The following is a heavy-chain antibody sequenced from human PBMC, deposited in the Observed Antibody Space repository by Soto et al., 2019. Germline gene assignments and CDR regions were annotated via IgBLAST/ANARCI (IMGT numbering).Heavy chain of an antibody. CDR3: ARSETDDSRFDF. D-gene: IGHD3-16*01. CDR2: IDAGNGNT. Sequence: QVQLVQSGAEVKKPGASVKVSCKASGYTFTRNAIHWVRQAPGQRLEWIGKIDAGNGNTKYSQKFQDRVTITRDTSASAAYMELRTVSSEDTSIYFCARSETDDSRFDFWCQGTRVTVSS. CDR1: GYTFTRNA. V-gene: IGHV1-3*01. J-gene: IGHJ4*02.